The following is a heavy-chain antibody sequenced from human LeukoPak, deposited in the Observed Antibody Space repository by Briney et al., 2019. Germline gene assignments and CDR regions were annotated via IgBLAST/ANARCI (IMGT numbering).Heavy chain of an antibody. CDR2: IYYSGST. J-gene: IGHJ4*02. V-gene: IGHV4-59*01. Sequence: SETLSLTCTVSGGSISRYYWSWIRQPPGMGLEWIGYIYYSGSTNYNPSLRSRVTISVDTSRNQFSLNLSSVTAADTALYYCARDPGIVGATYFDYWGQGILVTVSS. CDR1: GGSISRYY. D-gene: IGHD1-26*01. CDR3: ARDPGIVGATYFDY.